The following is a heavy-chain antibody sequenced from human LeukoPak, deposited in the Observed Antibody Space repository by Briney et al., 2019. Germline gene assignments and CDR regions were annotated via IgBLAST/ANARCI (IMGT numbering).Heavy chain of an antibody. D-gene: IGHD6-13*01. CDR2: ISSSGSTI. Sequence: GGSLRLSCAASGFTFSDYYMSWIRQAPGKGLEWVSYISSSGSTIYYADSVKGRFTISRDNAKNSLYLQMDSLRAEDTAVYYCARDRDSSSWYADYYYMDVWGKGTTVTVSS. CDR3: ARDRDSSSWYADYYYMDV. J-gene: IGHJ6*03. V-gene: IGHV3-11*01. CDR1: GFTFSDYY.